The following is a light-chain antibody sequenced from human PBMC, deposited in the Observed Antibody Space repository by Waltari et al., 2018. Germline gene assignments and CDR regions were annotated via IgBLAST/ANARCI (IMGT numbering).Light chain of an antibody. V-gene: IGLV4-69*01. CDR2: LNSDGTY. Sequence: QLVLTQSPSASASLGASVKLTCTLSSGHSTYAIAWHQQQPEKGPRYLMKLNSDGTYTKGDGSPDRVSGSSSGADRYLTISSLQAEDAADYYCQAWGTGIVFGAGTKVTVL. CDR1: SGHSTYA. J-gene: IGLJ1*01. CDR3: QAWGTGIV.